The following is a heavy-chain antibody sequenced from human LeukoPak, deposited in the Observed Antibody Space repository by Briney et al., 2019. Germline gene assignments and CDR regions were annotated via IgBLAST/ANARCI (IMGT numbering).Heavy chain of an antibody. V-gene: IGHV1-2*02. CDR1: GYTFTGYY. J-gene: IGHJ3*02. CDR3: ARGLDYYDSSGYYPDAFDI. Sequence: AASVKVSCKASGYTFTGYYMHWVRQAPGQGLEWMGWINPNSGGTNYAQKFQGRVTMTRDTSISTAYMELSRLRSDDTAVYYCARGLDYYDSSGYYPDAFDIWGQGTMVTVSP. CDR2: INPNSGGT. D-gene: IGHD3-22*01.